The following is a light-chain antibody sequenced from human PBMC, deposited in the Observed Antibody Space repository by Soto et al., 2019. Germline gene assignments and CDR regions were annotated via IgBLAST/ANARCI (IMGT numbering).Light chain of an antibody. CDR2: LNSDGSH. CDR3: QTWDTGIQV. CDR1: SGHSSYA. Sequence: QLVLTQSPSASASLGASVKLTCTLSSGHSSYAIAWHQQQPEKGPRYLMKLNSDGSHSKGDGIPDRFSGSSSGAERYLTISSLQSDDEADYCCQTWDTGIQVFGGGTKLTVL. V-gene: IGLV4-69*01. J-gene: IGLJ2*01.